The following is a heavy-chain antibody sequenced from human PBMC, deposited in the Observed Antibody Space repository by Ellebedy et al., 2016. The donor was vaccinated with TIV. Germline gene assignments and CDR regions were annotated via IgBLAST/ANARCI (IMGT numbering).Heavy chain of an antibody. CDR2: LTSVVDGGTA. Sequence: PGGSLRLSCAVSGLTFKSAWVNWVRQAPGKGLEWVGHLTSVVDGGTAHYAAPVKGRFTISTDDLKTTLYLQMNSLTIEDTAVYYCTTAPFHPNKKCWGQGILVAVSS. J-gene: IGHJ4*02. CDR3: TTAPFHPNKKC. CDR1: GLTFKSAW. V-gene: IGHV3-15*01. D-gene: IGHD1/OR15-1a*01.